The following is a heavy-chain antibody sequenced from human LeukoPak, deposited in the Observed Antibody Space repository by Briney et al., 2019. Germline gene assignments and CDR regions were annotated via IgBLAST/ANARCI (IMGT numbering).Heavy chain of an antibody. Sequence: GSLRLSCAASGFTFSNAWMSWVRQPPGKGLEWIGSIYYSGSTYYNPSLKSRVTISVDTSKNQFSLKLSSVTAADTAVYYCARISSGWYSSWFDPWGQGTLVTVSS. CDR2: IYYSGST. CDR3: ARISSGWYSSWFDP. D-gene: IGHD6-19*01. J-gene: IGHJ5*02. CDR1: GFTFSNAW. V-gene: IGHV4-38-2*01.